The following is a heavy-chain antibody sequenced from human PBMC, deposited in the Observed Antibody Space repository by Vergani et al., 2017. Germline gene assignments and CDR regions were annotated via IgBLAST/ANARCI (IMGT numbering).Heavy chain of an antibody. J-gene: IGHJ5*02. CDR2: ISSSSSYI. CDR1: GFTFSSYS. V-gene: IGHV3-21*01. D-gene: IGHD6-6*01. Sequence: ELQLVESGGGLVKPGGSLRLSCAASGFTFSSYSMNWVRQAPGKGLEWVSSISSSSSYIYYADSVKGRFTISRDNAKNSLYLQMNSLRAEDTAGYYCARDAEYSSSSENWFDPWGQGTLVTVSS. CDR3: ARDAEYSSSSENWFDP.